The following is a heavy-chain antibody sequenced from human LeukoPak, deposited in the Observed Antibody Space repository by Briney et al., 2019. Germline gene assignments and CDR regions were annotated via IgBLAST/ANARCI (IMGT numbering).Heavy chain of an antibody. CDR3: AKGITYDSLDF. CDR2: ISGSRGNT. J-gene: IGHJ4*02. D-gene: IGHD3-10*01. Sequence: GGSLRLSCAASGFTFSTYAMTRVRQAPGKGLEWVSSISGSRGNTFYSDSVKGRFTISRDNSKNTLYLQMNSLRAEDTAVYYCAKGITYDSLDFWGQGTLVTVSS. CDR1: GFTFSTYA. V-gene: IGHV3-23*01.